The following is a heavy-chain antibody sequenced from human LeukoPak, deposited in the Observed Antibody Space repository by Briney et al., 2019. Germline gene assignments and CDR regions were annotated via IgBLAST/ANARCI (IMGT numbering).Heavy chain of an antibody. CDR2: IHYPGAT. CDR3: ARGVLGPYYFDL. Sequence: AHTLSLTCAVYGGTFRGYYWSLIRQPPGNRLESFGEIHYPGATNYKPSLKSRVTISGDPSKNQVSLRVSSVTAADTAVYYCARGVLGPYYFDLWGRGTLVTVSS. V-gene: IGHV4-34*01. D-gene: IGHD7-27*01. J-gene: IGHJ2*01. CDR1: GGTFRGYY.